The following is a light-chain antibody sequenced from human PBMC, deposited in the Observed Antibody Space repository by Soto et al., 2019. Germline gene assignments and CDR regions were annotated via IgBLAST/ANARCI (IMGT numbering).Light chain of an antibody. Sequence: EIVMTQSPATLSVSPGERATLSCRASQSVSNKLVWYQQKPGQAPRLLIYAASTRATGIPARFSGSGSGTEFTLTISSLQSEDFAVYYCQQYNKWPPITFGQGTRLEIK. CDR1: QSVSNK. V-gene: IGKV3-15*01. J-gene: IGKJ5*01. CDR2: AAS. CDR3: QQYNKWPPIT.